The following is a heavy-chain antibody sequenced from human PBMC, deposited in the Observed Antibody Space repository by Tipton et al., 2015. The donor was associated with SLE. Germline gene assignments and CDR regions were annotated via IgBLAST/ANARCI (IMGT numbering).Heavy chain of an antibody. CDR3: AKEEDSFEN. D-gene: IGHD4-11*01. CDR1: GFTFRKYY. J-gene: IGHJ4*02. V-gene: IGHV3-74*01. Sequence: SLRLSCAASGFTFRKYYMHWVRQSPGKGLEWVAGIRGDSKYIFYADVAKGRFTISRDNAKNTVFLQMNSLRGEDSATYYCAKEEDSFENWGQGIVVTVSS. CDR2: IRGDSKYI.